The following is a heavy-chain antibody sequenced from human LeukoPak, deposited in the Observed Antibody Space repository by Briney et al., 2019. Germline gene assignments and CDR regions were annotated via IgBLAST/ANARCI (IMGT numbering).Heavy chain of an antibody. CDR1: GGSISNHY. J-gene: IGHJ4*02. V-gene: IGHV4-59*11. D-gene: IGHD5-24*01. CDR2: VYYSGST. Sequence: NPSETLSLTCTVSGGSISNHYWSWIRQPPGKGLEWIGYVYYSGSTTYNPSLKSRVTISVDTSKNQFSLKLSSVTAADTAVYYCTSDGYNSFDSWGQGTLVTVSS. CDR3: TSDGYNSFDS.